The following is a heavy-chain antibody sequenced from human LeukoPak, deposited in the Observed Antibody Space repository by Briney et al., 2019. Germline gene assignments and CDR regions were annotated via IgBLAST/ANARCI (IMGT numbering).Heavy chain of an antibody. CDR3: ARSRAFNSGAFDP. Sequence: SETLSLTCTVSGGSVSGGSYCWSWIRQPPGKELEWVGYIYYTGSTNYNPSLKSRVTISIDTSKNQFSLKLTSVTAADTAVYYCARSRAFNSGAFDPWGQGSLVTVSS. J-gene: IGHJ5*02. CDR2: IYYTGST. V-gene: IGHV4-61*01. CDR1: GGSVSGGSYC. D-gene: IGHD1-26*01.